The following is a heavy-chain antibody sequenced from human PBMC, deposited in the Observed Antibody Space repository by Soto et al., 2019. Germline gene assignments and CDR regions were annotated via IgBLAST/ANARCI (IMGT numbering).Heavy chain of an antibody. J-gene: IGHJ6*02. D-gene: IGHD6-19*01. CDR1: GGTFSSYA. V-gene: IGHV1-69*13. CDR2: IIPIFGTA. CDR3: ARDRSEQWLVRRSSYGMDV. Sequence: ASVKVSCKASGGTFSSYAISWVRQAPGQGLEWMGGIIPIFGTANYAQKFQGRVTITADESTSTAYMELSSLRSEDTAVYYCARDRSEQWLVRRSSYGMDVWGQGTTVTVSS.